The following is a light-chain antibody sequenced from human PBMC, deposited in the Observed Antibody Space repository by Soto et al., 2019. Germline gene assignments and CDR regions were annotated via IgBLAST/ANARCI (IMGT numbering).Light chain of an antibody. CDR3: QQYNNWPPEGT. CDR2: GAS. J-gene: IGKJ1*01. V-gene: IGKV3-15*01. CDR1: QSVSSN. Sequence: EIVMTQSPATLSVSPGERATLSFRASQSVSSNLAWYQQKPGQAPRLLIYGASTRATGIPARFSGSGSGTEFTLTISSLQSEDFAVYYCQQYNNWPPEGTFGQGTKVDIK.